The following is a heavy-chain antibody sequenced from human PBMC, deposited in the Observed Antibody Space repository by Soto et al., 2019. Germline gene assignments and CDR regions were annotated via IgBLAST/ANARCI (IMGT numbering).Heavy chain of an antibody. J-gene: IGHJ6*03. CDR1: GFTFSDYY. CDR2: ISSSGSTI. D-gene: IGHD3-10*01. Sequence: QVQLVESGGGLVKPGGSLRLSCAASGFTFSDYYISWIRQAPGKGLEWVSYISSSGSTIYYADSVKGRFTISRDNTKNSLYLQMNSLRAEDTAVYYCARESVRGVIKYYYYYMDVWGKGTTVTVSS. V-gene: IGHV3-11*01. CDR3: ARESVRGVIKYYYYYMDV.